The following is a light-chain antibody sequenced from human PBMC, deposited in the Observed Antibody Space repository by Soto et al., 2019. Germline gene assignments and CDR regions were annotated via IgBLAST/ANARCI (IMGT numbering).Light chain of an antibody. J-gene: IGLJ2*01. CDR1: SSNIGSNT. Sequence: QSVLTQPPPASGTPGQRVTISCSRSSSNIGSNTVNWDQQLPGTAPKLLIYSNNQRPSVVPDRFSGSRSGTSASLAISGLLSEDEADYYCAVWDDRLNGPVVFGGGTKVTV. CDR2: SNN. CDR3: AVWDDRLNGPVV. V-gene: IGLV1-44*01.